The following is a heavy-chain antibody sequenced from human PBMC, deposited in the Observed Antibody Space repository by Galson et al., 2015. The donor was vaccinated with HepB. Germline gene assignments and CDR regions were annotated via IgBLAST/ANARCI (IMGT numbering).Heavy chain of an antibody. V-gene: IGHV7-4-1*02. J-gene: IGHJ4*02. Sequence: SVKVSCKASGYTFTRYAMSWVRQAPGQGLEWLGWINTNTGNPTYAQGFTGRFVFSLDTSVNTAYLQISSLKAEDTAVYYCAREFTRISSGWVVPFDYWGQGTLVTVSS. CDR3: AREFTRISSGWVVPFDY. CDR2: INTNTGNP. D-gene: IGHD6-19*01. CDR1: GYTFTRYA.